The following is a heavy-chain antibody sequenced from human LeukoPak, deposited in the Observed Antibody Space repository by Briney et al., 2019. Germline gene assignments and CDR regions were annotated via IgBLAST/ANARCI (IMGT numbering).Heavy chain of an antibody. V-gene: IGHV4-34*01. CDR1: GGSFSGYY. CDR3: ARASSYDILTGYYPGPFDY. CDR2: INHSGST. J-gene: IGHJ4*02. Sequence: SETLSLTCAVYGGSFSGYYWSWIRQPPGKGLEWIGEINHSGSTNYNPSLKSRVTISVDTSKNQFSLKLSSVTAADTAVYYCARASSYDILTGYYPGPFDYWGQGTLVTVSS. D-gene: IGHD3-9*01.